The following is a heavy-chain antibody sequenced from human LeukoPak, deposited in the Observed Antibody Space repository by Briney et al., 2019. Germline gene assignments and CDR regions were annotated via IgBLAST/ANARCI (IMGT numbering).Heavy chain of an antibody. CDR3: AKDRYSYLE. CDR2: IWFDASNE. D-gene: IGHD5-18*01. Sequence: GGSLRLSCAASGFTFSSHGMHWVRQAPGKGLEWVAMIWFDASNEYYADSVKGRFTISRDNFQNTLYLQMNSLRPEDTAVYYCAKDRYSYLEWGQGTLVTVSS. J-gene: IGHJ4*02. V-gene: IGHV3-30*02. CDR1: GFTFSSHG.